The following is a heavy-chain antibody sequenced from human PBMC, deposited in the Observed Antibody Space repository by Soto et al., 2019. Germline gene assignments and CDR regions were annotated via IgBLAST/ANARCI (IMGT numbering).Heavy chain of an antibody. CDR3: ATPLYGSGSYKFDY. CDR2: FDPEDGET. V-gene: IGHV1-24*01. Sequence: ASVKVSCKVSGYTLTELSMHWARQAPGKGLEWMGGFDPEDGETIYAQKFQGRVTMTEDTSTDTAYMELSSLRSEDTAVYYCATPLYGSGSYKFDYWGQGTLVTVSS. D-gene: IGHD3-10*01. J-gene: IGHJ4*02. CDR1: GYTLTELS.